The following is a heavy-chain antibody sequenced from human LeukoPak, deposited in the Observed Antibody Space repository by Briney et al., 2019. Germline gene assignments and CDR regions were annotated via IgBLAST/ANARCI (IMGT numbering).Heavy chain of an antibody. CDR3: ARDQPTRRRYLDGL. CDR1: GGSFSGYY. D-gene: IGHD3-9*01. V-gene: IGHV3-7*01. CDR2: LEEDGSGK. J-gene: IGHJ2*01. Sequence: ETLSLTCAVYGGSFSGYYWSWIRQPPGKGLEWVATLEEDGSGKYYVDSLRGRFTISRDNAKNSLYLQMNSLRAEDTAVYYCARDQPTRRRYLDGLWGRGTLVTVSS.